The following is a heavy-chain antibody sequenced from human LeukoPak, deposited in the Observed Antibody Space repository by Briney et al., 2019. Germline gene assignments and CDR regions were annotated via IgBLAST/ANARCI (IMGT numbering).Heavy chain of an antibody. J-gene: IGHJ4*02. D-gene: IGHD2-2*01. CDR1: GGSFSGYY. Sequence: SETLSLTCAVYGGSFSGYYWSWIRQPPGKGLEWIGEINRSGSTNYNPSLKSRVTISVDTSKNQFSLKLSSVTAADTAVYYCTRAPYCSSTSCYEGGAYWGQGTLVTVSS. V-gene: IGHV4-34*01. CDR2: INRSGST. CDR3: TRAPYCSSTSCYEGGAY.